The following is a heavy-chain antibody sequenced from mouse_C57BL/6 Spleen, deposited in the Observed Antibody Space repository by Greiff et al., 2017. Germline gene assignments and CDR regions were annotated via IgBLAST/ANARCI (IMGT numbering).Heavy chain of an antibody. J-gene: IGHJ1*03. CDR1: GYTFPGYG. CDR3: AREGDSSGDWYFDV. Sequence: QVKLQRPGAELVKPGASVRMSCKASGYTFPGYGKTWVKRRPGKGLEGIGDIYPGSGSTNDKEKFKSKATLTVDTSSSTAYMQLSSLTSEDSAVYYCAREGDSSGDWYFDVWGTGTTVTVSS. D-gene: IGHD3-2*02. CDR2: IYPGSGST. V-gene: IGHV1-55*01.